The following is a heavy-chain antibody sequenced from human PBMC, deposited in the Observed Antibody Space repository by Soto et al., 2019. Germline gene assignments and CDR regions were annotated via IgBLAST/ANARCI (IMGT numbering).Heavy chain of an antibody. CDR1: GGTFSSYS. CDR2: IIPIFGTA. Sequence: QVQLVQSGAEVKQPGSSVKVSCKASGGTFSSYSINWVRQAPGQGLEWMGEIIPIFGTANYAQKFQGRVTMTADESTSTAYMELSSLRSEDTAVYYCARDGGRHSGGMDYWGQGTLVTVSS. CDR3: ARDGGRHSGGMDY. J-gene: IGHJ4*02. V-gene: IGHV1-69*01. D-gene: IGHD1-26*01.